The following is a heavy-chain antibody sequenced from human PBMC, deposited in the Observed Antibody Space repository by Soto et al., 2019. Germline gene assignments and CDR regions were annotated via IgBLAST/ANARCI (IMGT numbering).Heavy chain of an antibody. V-gene: IGHV3-33*01. J-gene: IGHJ4*02. CDR3: ARDQKGSLGELSLLK. D-gene: IGHD3-16*02. CDR1: GFTFSSYG. Sequence: GGSLRPSCAASGFTFSSYGMHWVRQAPGKGLEWVAVIWYDGSNKYYADSVKGRFTISRDNSKNTLYLQMNSLRAEDTAVYYCARDQKGSLGELSLLKWGQGTLVTVSS. CDR2: IWYDGSNK.